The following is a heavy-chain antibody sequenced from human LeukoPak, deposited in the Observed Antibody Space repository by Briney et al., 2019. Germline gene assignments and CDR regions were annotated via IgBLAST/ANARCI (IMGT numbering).Heavy chain of an antibody. D-gene: IGHD1-26*01. V-gene: IGHV3-23*01. CDR1: GFTFSSYS. CDR3: AKDLPRYSGSYFPFDF. CDR2: ISGSGGST. Sequence: PGGSLRLSCAASGFTFSSYSMNWVRQAPGKGLEWVSAISGSGGSTYYADSVKGRFTISRDNSKNTLYLQMNSLRAEDTAVYYCAKDLPRYSGSYFPFDFWGQGTLVTVSS. J-gene: IGHJ4*02.